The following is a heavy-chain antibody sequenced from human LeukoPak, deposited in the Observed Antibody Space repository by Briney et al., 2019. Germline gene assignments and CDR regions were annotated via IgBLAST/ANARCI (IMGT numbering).Heavy chain of an antibody. CDR1: GFSFTSYW. J-gene: IGHJ4*02. V-gene: IGHV5-51*01. CDR3: ATTSSIAAPGYFDY. Sequence: GESLKISCKGSGFSFTSYWIGWVRQMPGKGLEYMGIIYPADSDTRYSPSFQGQVTISADKSISTAYLQWSSLKASDTAMYYCATTSSIAAPGYFDYWGQGTLVTVSS. D-gene: IGHD6-6*01. CDR2: IYPADSDT.